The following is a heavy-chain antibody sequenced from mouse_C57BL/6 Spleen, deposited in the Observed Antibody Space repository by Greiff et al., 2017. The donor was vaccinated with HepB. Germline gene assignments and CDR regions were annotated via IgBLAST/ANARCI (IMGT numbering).Heavy chain of an antibody. J-gene: IGHJ4*01. Sequence: VQLQQPGAELVKPGASVKLSCKASGYTFTSYWMHWVKQRPGQGLEWIGMIHPNSGSTNYNEKFKSKATLTVDKSSSTAYMQLSSLTSEDSAVYYCASLLRYYAMDYWGQGTSVTVSS. CDR1: GYTFTSYW. D-gene: IGHD2-1*01. CDR3: ASLLRYYAMDY. CDR2: IHPNSGST. V-gene: IGHV1-64*01.